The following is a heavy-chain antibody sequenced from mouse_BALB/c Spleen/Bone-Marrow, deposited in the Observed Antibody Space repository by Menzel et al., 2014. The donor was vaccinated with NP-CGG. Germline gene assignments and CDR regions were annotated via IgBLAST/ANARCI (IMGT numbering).Heavy chain of an antibody. CDR2: IDPANGNT. J-gene: IGHJ2*01. Sequence: EVQLQQSGAELVKPGASVKLSCTASGFNIKDTYMHWVKQRPEQGLEWIGRIDPANGNTKYDPKFQGKATITADTSSNPAYLQLSSLTSKDTAIYYCPRYYYGYYFDYWGQGTTLTVSS. V-gene: IGHV14-3*02. CDR1: GFNIKDTY. CDR3: PRYYYGYYFDY. D-gene: IGHD1-2*01.